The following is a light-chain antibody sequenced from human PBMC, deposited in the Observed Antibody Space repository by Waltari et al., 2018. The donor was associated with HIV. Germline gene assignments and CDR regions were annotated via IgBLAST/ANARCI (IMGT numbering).Light chain of an antibody. CDR2: GVT. CDR1: GGDLGSFAS. Sequence: QSALTQPASVSGSPGQSIPITCRATGGDLGSFASVYWSQQYPHKAPQLRIYGVTSRPFGVSDRFSGSKSGDTASLTISGLRTEDEAKYYCSSYTITKNLLFGGGTTLTVL. CDR3: SSYTITKNLL. J-gene: IGLJ2*01. V-gene: IGLV2-14*01.